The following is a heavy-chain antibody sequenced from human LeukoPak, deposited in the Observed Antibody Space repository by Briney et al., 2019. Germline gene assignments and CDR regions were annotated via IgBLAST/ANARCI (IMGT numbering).Heavy chain of an antibody. Sequence: SVKVSCKASGYTFTCHNIHWVRQAPGQGLEWMGGIIPIFGTANYAQKFQGRVTITADESTSTAYMVLSSLRSEDTAVYYCARGWLAETMVVTPYNYWGQGTLVTVSS. D-gene: IGHD4-23*01. CDR2: IIPIFGTA. V-gene: IGHV1-69*13. J-gene: IGHJ4*02. CDR3: ARGWLAETMVVTPYNY. CDR1: GYTFTCHN.